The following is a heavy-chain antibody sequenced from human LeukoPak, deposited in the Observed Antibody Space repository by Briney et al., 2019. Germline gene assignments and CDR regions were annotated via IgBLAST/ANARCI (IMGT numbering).Heavy chain of an antibody. CDR3: AKGMEWEVSYYFDY. CDR1: GFTFSSYA. Sequence: GGSLRLSCAASGFTFSSYAMSWVRQAPGKGLEWVSTISGSGGSTHYADSVKGRFTISRDNSKNTLYLQMNSLRAEDTAVYYCAKGMEWEVSYYFDYWGQGTLVTVSS. J-gene: IGHJ4*02. D-gene: IGHD1-26*01. V-gene: IGHV3-23*01. CDR2: ISGSGGST.